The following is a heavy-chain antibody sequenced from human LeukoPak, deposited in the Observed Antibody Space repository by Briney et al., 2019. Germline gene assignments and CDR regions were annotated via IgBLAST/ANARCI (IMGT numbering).Heavy chain of an antibody. V-gene: IGHV4-34*01. CDR1: GGSFSGYY. J-gene: IGHJ6*03. CDR2: INHSGST. Sequence: ASETLSLTCAVYGGSFSGYYWSWIRQPPGKGLEWIGEINHSGSTNYNPSLKSRVTISVDTSKNQFSLKLSSVTAADTAVYYCASAEKYYYYYYMDVWGKGTTVTISS. CDR3: ASAEKYYYYYYMDV.